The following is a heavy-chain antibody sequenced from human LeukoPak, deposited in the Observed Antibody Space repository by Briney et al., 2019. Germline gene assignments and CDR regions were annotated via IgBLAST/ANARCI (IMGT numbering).Heavy chain of an antibody. Sequence: SETLSLTCTVSGRPISSSSYYWGWIRQPPGKGLEWIGSIYYSGSTYYNPSLKSRVTISVDTSKNQFSLKLSSVTAADTAVYYCARVRSSGWYDPYWYFDLWGRGTLVTVSS. D-gene: IGHD6-19*01. V-gene: IGHV4-39*07. J-gene: IGHJ2*01. CDR3: ARVRSSGWYDPYWYFDL. CDR2: IYYSGST. CDR1: GRPISSSSYY.